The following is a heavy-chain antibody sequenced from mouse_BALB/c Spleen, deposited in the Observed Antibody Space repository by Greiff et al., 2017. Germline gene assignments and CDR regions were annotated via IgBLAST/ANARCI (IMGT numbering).Heavy chain of an antibody. Sequence: DVKLVESGGGLVQPGGSLKLSCAASGFTFSSYTMSWVRQTPEKRLEWVAYISNGGGSTYYPDTVKGRFTISRDNAKNTLYLQMSSLKSEDTAMYYCASAGWWGAMDYWGQGTSVTVSS. D-gene: IGHD1-1*02. CDR3: ASAGWWGAMDY. J-gene: IGHJ4*01. CDR2: ISNGGGST. V-gene: IGHV5-12-2*01. CDR1: GFTFSSYT.